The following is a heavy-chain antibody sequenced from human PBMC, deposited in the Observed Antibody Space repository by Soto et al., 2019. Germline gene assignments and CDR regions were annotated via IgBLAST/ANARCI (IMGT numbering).Heavy chain of an antibody. Sequence: PVGSLRLSCAASGFTFSNYAMNWVRQAPGKGLEWVALISYDGRNEYYADSVKGRFTISRDSSKNTLYLQMNSLRAADTAVYYCGRCSSTSCHLGSDYWGQGTLVTVSS. V-gene: IGHV3-30*04. CDR3: GRCSSTSCHLGSDY. D-gene: IGHD2-2*01. J-gene: IGHJ4*02. CDR1: GFTFSNYA. CDR2: ISYDGRNE.